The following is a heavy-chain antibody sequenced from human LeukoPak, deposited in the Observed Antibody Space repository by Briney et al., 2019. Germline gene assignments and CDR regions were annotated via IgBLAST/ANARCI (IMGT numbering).Heavy chain of an antibody. J-gene: IGHJ4*02. V-gene: IGHV1-69*05. Sequence: SVKLSCKASGGTFSSYAISWVRQAPGQGLEWMGRIIPIFGTANYAQKFQGRVTITTDESTSTAYMELSSLRSEDTAVYYCARDHYYDSSGYYYVTPSVFDYWGQGTLVTVSS. D-gene: IGHD3-22*01. CDR3: ARDHYYDSSGYYYVTPSVFDY. CDR1: GGTFSSYA. CDR2: IIPIFGTA.